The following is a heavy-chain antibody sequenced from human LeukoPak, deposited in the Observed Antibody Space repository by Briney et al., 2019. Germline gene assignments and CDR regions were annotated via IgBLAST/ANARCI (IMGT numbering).Heavy chain of an antibody. Sequence: SETLSLTCAVYGGSFSGYYWSWIRQPPGKGLEWIGEINRSGSTNYNPSLKSRVTISVDTSKNQFSLKLSSVTAADTAVYYCARGHWSRTAEYFQHWGQGTLVTVSS. CDR2: INRSGST. CDR3: ARGHWSRTAEYFQH. V-gene: IGHV4-34*01. J-gene: IGHJ1*01. CDR1: GGSFSGYY.